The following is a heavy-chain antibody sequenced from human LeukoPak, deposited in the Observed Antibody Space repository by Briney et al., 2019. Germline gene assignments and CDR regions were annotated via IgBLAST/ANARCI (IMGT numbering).Heavy chain of an antibody. J-gene: IGHJ3*02. Sequence: ASVKVSCKASGYTFTKYGISWVRQAPGQGLEWMGWSSANNGNANYAQKLQGRVTMTTDTSTSTVYMELRSLRSEDTAVYYCARGGESDAFDIWGQGTMVTVSS. CDR2: SSANNGNA. D-gene: IGHD3-10*01. CDR1: GYTFTKYG. CDR3: ARGGESDAFDI. V-gene: IGHV1-18*01.